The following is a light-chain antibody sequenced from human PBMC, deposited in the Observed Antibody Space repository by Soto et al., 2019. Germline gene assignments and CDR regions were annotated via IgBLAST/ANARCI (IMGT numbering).Light chain of an antibody. CDR2: DAN. Sequence: QAVVTQEPSLTVSPGGTVTLTCGSSTGAVTSGHYPYWFQQRPGQAPKTLIYDANNKYPWTPARFSGSLFGGKATLTRSGAQPEDEAEYYCLLQYSEIRVFGGGTKVTVL. CDR3: LLQYSEIRV. V-gene: IGLV7-46*01. J-gene: IGLJ3*02. CDR1: TGAVTSGHY.